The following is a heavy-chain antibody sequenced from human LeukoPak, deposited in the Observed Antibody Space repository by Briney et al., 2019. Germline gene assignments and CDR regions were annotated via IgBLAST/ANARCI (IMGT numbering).Heavy chain of an antibody. V-gene: IGHV1-2*02. Sequence: SVNVSCKSSGYTFPAYYVHWVRQAPGQGLEWIGWINPNTGDTNYAPTFQGRVTMIKDTSTNSASMELNKLTYDDTPVYHLGRGNKGFDPWGQGTLVTVSS. CDR2: INPNTGDT. CDR3: GRGNKGFDP. J-gene: IGHJ5*02. CDR1: GYTFPAYY.